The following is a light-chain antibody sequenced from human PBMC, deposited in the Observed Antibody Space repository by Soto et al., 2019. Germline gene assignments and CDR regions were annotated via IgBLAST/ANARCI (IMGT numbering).Light chain of an antibody. CDR1: SSDVGGYNY. Sequence: QSALTQPASVSGSPGQSITISCTGTSSDVGGYNYVSWYQQHPGKAPKLMIYEVNSRPSGVSNRFSGSKSGNTASLTISGLLAEDEADYHCASYTTGSTLVVFGGGTKLTVL. CDR3: ASYTTGSTLVV. CDR2: EVN. V-gene: IGLV2-14*01. J-gene: IGLJ3*02.